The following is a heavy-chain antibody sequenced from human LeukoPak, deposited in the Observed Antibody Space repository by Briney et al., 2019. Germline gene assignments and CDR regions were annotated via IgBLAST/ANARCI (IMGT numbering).Heavy chain of an antibody. CDR3: ARRRMECSDGSCYPHFFDY. Sequence: GESLKISCTSSGYSFTGYWIGWVRQVPGKGLEWMGNIYPGDSDTRYSPSFQGQVAISADKSIGTAYLQWGSLKASDTAIYYCARRRMECSDGSCYPHFFDYWGQGTLVTVS. D-gene: IGHD2-15*01. CDR2: IYPGDSDT. CDR1: GYSFTGYW. V-gene: IGHV5-51*01. J-gene: IGHJ4*02.